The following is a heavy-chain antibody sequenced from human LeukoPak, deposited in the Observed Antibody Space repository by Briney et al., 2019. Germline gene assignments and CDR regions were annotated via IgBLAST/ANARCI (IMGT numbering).Heavy chain of an antibody. V-gene: IGHV1-2*02. CDR2: INPNSGGT. D-gene: IGHD3-22*01. CDR3: AREEEYYYDSSGYCNY. CDR1: GFTFTGYY. J-gene: IGHJ4*02. Sequence: GASVKVSCKASGFTFTGYYMHWVRQAPGQGLEWMGWINPNSGGTNYAQKFQGRVTMTRDTSISTAYMELSRLRSDDTAVYYCAREEEYYYDSSGYCNYWGQGTLVTVSS.